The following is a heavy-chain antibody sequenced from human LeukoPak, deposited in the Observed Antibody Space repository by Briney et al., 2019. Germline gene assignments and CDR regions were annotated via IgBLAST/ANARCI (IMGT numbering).Heavy chain of an antibody. CDR1: GASISTYY. Sequence: PSETLSLTCTVSGASISTYYWSWIRRPPGKGLEWIAYIHASGPTNYNPSLKSRITISVDTSKNQFSLKLSSVTAADTAVYYCARHDAGIAARPFDNWGQGTLVTVSS. CDR3: ARHDAGIAARPFDN. D-gene: IGHD6-6*01. J-gene: IGHJ4*02. V-gene: IGHV4-4*09. CDR2: IHASGPT.